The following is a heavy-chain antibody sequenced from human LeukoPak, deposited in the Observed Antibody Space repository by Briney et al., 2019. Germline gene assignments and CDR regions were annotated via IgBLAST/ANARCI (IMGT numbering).Heavy chain of an antibody. Sequence: GGSLRLSCAASGFTFSSYAMSWVRQAPGKGLEWVSAMSGSGASTYYADSARGRFTISRDNSKNTLSLQMNSLRAEDTAVYYCAKEFSSGGYSSGWYPYYFDYWGRGTLVTVSS. CDR2: MSGSGAST. CDR1: GFTFSSYA. CDR3: AKEFSSGGYSSGWYPYYFDY. J-gene: IGHJ4*02. V-gene: IGHV3-23*01. D-gene: IGHD6-19*01.